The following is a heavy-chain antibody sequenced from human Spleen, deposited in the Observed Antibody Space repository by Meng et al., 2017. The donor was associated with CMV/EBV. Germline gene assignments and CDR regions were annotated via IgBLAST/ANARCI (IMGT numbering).Heavy chain of an antibody. D-gene: IGHD3-9*01. J-gene: IGHJ3*01. CDR3: ARDINSDILTDAFDL. CDR2: ISYDGSNK. Sequence: GESLKISCAASGFTFSSYAMHWVRQAPGKGLEWVAVISYDGSNKYYADSVKGRFTISRDNSKNTLYLQMNNLGADDTAVYYCARDINSDILTDAFDLWGQGTMVTVSS. CDR1: GFTFSSYA. V-gene: IGHV3-30-3*01.